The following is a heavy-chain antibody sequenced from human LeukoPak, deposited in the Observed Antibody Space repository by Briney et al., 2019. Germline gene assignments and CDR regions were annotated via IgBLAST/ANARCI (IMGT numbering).Heavy chain of an antibody. Sequence: SETLSLTCTVSGGSISSYYWGWIRQPPGKGLEWIGYIYYSGSTNYNPSLKSRVTISVDTSENQFSLKLSSVTAADTAVYYCARRRGYSGYDIIDYWGQGTLVTVSS. V-gene: IGHV4-59*08. J-gene: IGHJ4*02. CDR2: IYYSGST. D-gene: IGHD5-12*01. CDR3: ARRRGYSGYDIIDY. CDR1: GGSISSYY.